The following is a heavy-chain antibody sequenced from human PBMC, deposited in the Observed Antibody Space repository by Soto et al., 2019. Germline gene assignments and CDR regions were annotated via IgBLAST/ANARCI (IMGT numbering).Heavy chain of an antibody. V-gene: IGHV1-69*13. CDR1: GGTFSSYA. CDR2: IIPIFGTA. CDR3: ARDPTHYDFWSGYYRDNWLDP. D-gene: IGHD3-3*01. Sequence: SVKVSCKASGGTFSSYAISWVRQAPGQGLEWMGGIIPIFGTANYAQKFQGRVTITADESTSTAYMELSSLRSEDTAVYYCARDPTHYDFWSGYYRDNWLDPWGQGPMLTVYS. J-gene: IGHJ5*02.